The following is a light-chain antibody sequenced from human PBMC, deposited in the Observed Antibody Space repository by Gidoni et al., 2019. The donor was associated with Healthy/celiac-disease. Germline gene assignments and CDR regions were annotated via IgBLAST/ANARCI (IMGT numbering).Light chain of an antibody. V-gene: IGKV1-6*01. CDR1: QGIRND. Sequence: AIQMTQSPSSLSASVGDRVTITCRASQGIRNDLGWYQQKPGKAPNRLIYAASSLQSGGPSRCSGSGSGTDFTLTISSLQPEDFATYYCLKDYNYPWTFGQGTKVEIK. CDR2: AAS. CDR3: LKDYNYPWT. J-gene: IGKJ1*01.